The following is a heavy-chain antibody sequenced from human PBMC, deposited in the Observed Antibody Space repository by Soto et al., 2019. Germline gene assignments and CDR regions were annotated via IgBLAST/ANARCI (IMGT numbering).Heavy chain of an antibody. CDR2: ISYDGSNK. CDR3: AKDPHSGFDY. D-gene: IGHD7-27*01. J-gene: IGHJ4*02. V-gene: IGHV3-30*18. Sequence: QVQLVESGGGVVQPGRSLRLSCAASGFTFSSYGMHWVRQAPGKGLEWVAVISYDGSNKYYADSVKGRFTISRDNSKNTLYLQMNSLRAEDTAVYYCAKDPHSGFDYWGQGTLVTVS. CDR1: GFTFSSYG.